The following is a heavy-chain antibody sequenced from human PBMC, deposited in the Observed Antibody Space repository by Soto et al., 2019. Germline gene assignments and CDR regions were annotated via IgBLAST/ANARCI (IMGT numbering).Heavy chain of an antibody. CDR1: GGTFSSYA. J-gene: IGHJ4*02. D-gene: IGHD3-22*01. V-gene: IGHV1-69*13. CDR3: ALVTYYYDSSGYPLPR. Sequence: SVKVSCKASGGTFSSYAISWVRQAPGQGLEWMGGIIPIFGTANYAQKFQGRVTITADESTSTAYMELSSLRSEDTAVYYCALVTYYYDSSGYPLPRWGQGTLVTVSS. CDR2: IIPIFGTA.